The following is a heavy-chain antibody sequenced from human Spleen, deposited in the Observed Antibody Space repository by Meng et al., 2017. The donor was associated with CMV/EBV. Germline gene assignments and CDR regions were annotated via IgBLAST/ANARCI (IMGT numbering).Heavy chain of an antibody. CDR2: ISGSGGST. J-gene: IGHJ4*02. V-gene: IGHV3-23*01. CDR1: GFTVSSNY. CDR3: AKVEHPGIAAAGSYFDY. Sequence: GESLKISCAASGFTVSSNYMSWVRQAPGKGLEWVSPISGSGGSTYYADSVKGRFTISRDNSKNTLYLQMNSLRAEDTAVYYCAKVEHPGIAAAGSYFDYWGQGTLVTVSS. D-gene: IGHD6-13*01.